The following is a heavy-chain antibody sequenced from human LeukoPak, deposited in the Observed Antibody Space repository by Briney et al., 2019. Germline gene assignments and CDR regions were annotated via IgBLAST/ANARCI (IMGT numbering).Heavy chain of an antibody. CDR1: GFTFSSYE. CDR3: ARDYSSSLDY. D-gene: IGHD6-13*01. Sequence: GGSLRLSCAASGFTFSSYEMNWVRQAPGKGLEWVSYISSSGSTIYYADSVKGRFTISRDNAKNSLYLQMNSLTAEDTAVYYCARDYSSSLDYWGQGTLVTVSS. V-gene: IGHV3-48*03. J-gene: IGHJ4*02. CDR2: ISSSGSTI.